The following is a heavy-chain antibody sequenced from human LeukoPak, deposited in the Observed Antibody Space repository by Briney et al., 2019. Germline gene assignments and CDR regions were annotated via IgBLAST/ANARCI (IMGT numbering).Heavy chain of an antibody. Sequence: PSETLSLTCAVSGGSISSGVYSWSWVRQPPGKGLEWIGYIYYGGNAYYNPSLKSRLTISLDTSNNQFSLKLSSVTAADTAVYYCARTISAYDFWSGYYTGIQPWSDAFDIWGQGTMVTVSS. CDR2: IYYGGNA. V-gene: IGHV4-30-4*07. CDR3: ARTISAYDFWSGYYTGIQPWSDAFDI. CDR1: GGSISSGVYS. J-gene: IGHJ3*02. D-gene: IGHD3-3*01.